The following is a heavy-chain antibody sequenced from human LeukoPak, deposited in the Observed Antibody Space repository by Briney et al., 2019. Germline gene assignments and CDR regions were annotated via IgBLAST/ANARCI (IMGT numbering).Heavy chain of an antibody. D-gene: IGHD2-15*01. Sequence: GGSLRLSCAASGFTFGSFWMSWVRQAPGKGLEWVANIKQDGSEKYYVDSVKGRFTVSRDNAESSLYLQMNSLRAEDTAVYYCARGYCSGGSCFSSTGNFDLWGRGTLVTASS. CDR2: IKQDGSEK. CDR3: ARGYCSGGSCFSSTGNFDL. V-gene: IGHV3-7*04. J-gene: IGHJ2*01. CDR1: GFTFGSFW.